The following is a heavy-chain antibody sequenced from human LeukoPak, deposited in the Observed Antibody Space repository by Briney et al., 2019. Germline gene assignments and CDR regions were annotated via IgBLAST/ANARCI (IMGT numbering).Heavy chain of an antibody. Sequence: GGSLRLSCAASGFTVSSNYMSWVRQAPGKGLEWVSIIYSGGSTYYADSVKGRFTVSRDNSKNTLYLQMNSLRAEDTAVYYCARDEVVVVPAAIYGSTRRYYYYGMDVWGQGTTVTVSS. J-gene: IGHJ6*02. V-gene: IGHV3-53*01. CDR1: GFTVSSNY. D-gene: IGHD2-2*02. CDR3: ARDEVVVVPAAIYGSTRRYYYYGMDV. CDR2: IYSGGST.